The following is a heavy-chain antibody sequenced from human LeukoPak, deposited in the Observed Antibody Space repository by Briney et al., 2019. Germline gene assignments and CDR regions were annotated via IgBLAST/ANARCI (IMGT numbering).Heavy chain of an antibody. D-gene: IGHD3-22*01. Sequence: SETLSLTCTVSGGSISSSSYYWSWIRQPAGKGLEWIGRIYTSGSTNYNPSLKSRVTISVDTSKNQFSLKLSSVTAADTAVYYCARDSEEDYYDSSGYLDAFDIWGQGTMVTVSS. CDR3: ARDSEEDYYDSSGYLDAFDI. CDR2: IYTSGST. CDR1: GGSISSSSYY. J-gene: IGHJ3*02. V-gene: IGHV4-61*02.